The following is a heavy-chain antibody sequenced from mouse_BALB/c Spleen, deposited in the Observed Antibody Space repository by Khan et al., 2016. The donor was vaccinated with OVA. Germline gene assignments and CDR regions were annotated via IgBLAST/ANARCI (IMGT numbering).Heavy chain of an antibody. CDR3: AGGGGGERFVY. J-gene: IGHJ3*01. Sequence: QVQLKQSGAELVRPGVSVKISCKGSGYTFTDYTMHWVKQSHAKSLEWIGVISTYYGDVTYNQKFKGKATMTVDKSSNTAYMDLDRLTSEDSAIYECAGGGGGERFVYWGQGTLVTVSA. D-gene: IGHD1-1*02. CDR1: GYTFTDYT. V-gene: IGHV1S137*01. CDR2: ISTYYGDV.